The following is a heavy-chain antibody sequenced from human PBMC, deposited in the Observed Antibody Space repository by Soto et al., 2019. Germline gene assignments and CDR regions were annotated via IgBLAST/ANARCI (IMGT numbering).Heavy chain of an antibody. CDR2: ITVGTGNT. CDR3: AAGDSSGYYGG. J-gene: IGHJ4*02. CDR1: GFRFTSSS. Sequence: QLHLVQSGPEVKKPGTSVKVSCKASGFRFTSSSVQWVRQARGQRLEWIGWITVGTGNTIYAQKFQERVTITRDMSTSTAYMELSNLRSDDTAVYYCAAGDSSGYYGGWGQGTQVIVSS. D-gene: IGHD3-22*01. V-gene: IGHV1-58*01.